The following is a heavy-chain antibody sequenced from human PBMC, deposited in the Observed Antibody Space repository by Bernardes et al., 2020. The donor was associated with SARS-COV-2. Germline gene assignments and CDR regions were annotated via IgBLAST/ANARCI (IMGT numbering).Heavy chain of an antibody. Sequence: GGSLRLSCAASGVTFGSYGMTWVRQAPGKGLKWVSFISGSGTNTYYADSVKGRFTISRDNPKNTLYLQMDSLRVEDTAIYYCVRRHSSAWYYFDSWGQGTLVTVSS. CDR3: VRRHSSAWYYFDS. CDR2: ISGSGTNT. V-gene: IGHV3-23*01. D-gene: IGHD6-19*01. J-gene: IGHJ4*02. CDR1: GVTFGSYG.